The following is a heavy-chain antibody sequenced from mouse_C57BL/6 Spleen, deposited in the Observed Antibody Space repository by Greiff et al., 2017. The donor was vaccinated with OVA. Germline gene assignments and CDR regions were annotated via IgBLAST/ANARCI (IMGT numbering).Heavy chain of an antibody. CDR3: AREGYDSLAY. J-gene: IGHJ3*01. Sequence: VKLQQPGAELVRPGTSVKLSCKASGYTFTSYWMHWVKQRPGQGLEWIGVIDPSDSYTNYNQKFKGKATLTVDTSSSTAYMQLSSLTSEDSAVHYCAREGYDSLAYWGQGTLVTVSA. CDR1: GYTFTSYW. D-gene: IGHD2-4*01. V-gene: IGHV1-59*01. CDR2: IDPSDSYT.